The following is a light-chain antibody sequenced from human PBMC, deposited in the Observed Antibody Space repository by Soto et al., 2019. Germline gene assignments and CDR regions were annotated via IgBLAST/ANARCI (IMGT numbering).Light chain of an antibody. Sequence: EIVLTQSPATLSLSPWERATLSCRASQSVSSYLAWYQQKPGQAPRLLIYDASNRATGIPARFSGSGSGTDFTLTISSLKPEDFAVYYCQQRSNWPITFGQGTRLEIK. CDR1: QSVSSY. CDR3: QQRSNWPIT. J-gene: IGKJ5*01. CDR2: DAS. V-gene: IGKV3-11*01.